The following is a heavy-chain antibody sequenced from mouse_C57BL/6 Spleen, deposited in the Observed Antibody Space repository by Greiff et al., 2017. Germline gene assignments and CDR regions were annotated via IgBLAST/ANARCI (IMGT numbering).Heavy chain of an antibody. D-gene: IGHD1-1*01. CDR1: GFTFSSYG. CDR2: ISSGGSYT. J-gene: IGHJ2*01. CDR3: ARHGDYYGSSYPYFDY. Sequence: EVKLVESGGDLVKPGGSLKLSCAASGFTFSSYGMSWVRQTPDKRLEWVATISSGGSYTYYPDSVKGRITISRDNAKNTQYLQMSSLKSEDTAMYYCARHGDYYGSSYPYFDYWGQGTTLTVSS. V-gene: IGHV5-6*01.